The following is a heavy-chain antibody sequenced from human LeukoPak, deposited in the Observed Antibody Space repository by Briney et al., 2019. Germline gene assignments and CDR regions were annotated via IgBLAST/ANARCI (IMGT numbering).Heavy chain of an antibody. CDR3: ARDLITMIVVVTGVFDY. V-gene: IGHV3-7*01. J-gene: IGHJ4*02. CDR1: GFTFSSYW. D-gene: IGHD3-22*01. Sequence: GGSLRLSCAASGFTFSSYWMSWVRQAPGKGLEWVANIKQDGSEKYYVDSVKGRFTISRDNAKNSLYLQMNSLRAEDTAMYYCARDLITMIVVVTGVFDYWGQGTLVTVSS. CDR2: IKQDGSEK.